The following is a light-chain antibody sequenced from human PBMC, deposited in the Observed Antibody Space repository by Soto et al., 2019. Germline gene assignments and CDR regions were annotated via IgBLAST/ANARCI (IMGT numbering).Light chain of an antibody. CDR2: KAS. CDR3: QQYNSYSLT. CDR1: QSISSW. Sequence: DILMTQSPSTLSASVGDRVTITCRASQSISSWLAWYQQKPGKAPKLLIYKASSLESGVPSRFSGSGSGTEFTLTISSLQPDDFATYYCQQYNSYSLTFGGRTKVDIK. J-gene: IGKJ4*01. V-gene: IGKV1-5*03.